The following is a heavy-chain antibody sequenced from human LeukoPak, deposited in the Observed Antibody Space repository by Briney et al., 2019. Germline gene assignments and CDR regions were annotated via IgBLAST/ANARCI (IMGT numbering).Heavy chain of an antibody. CDR2: IYYTGST. CDR3: VRSHHGGV. V-gene: IGHV4-59*01. J-gene: IGHJ6*04. D-gene: IGHD1-14*01. Sequence: KTSETLSLTCSVSGGSMSGFYWYWVRQPPGKGLEWIGYIYYTGSTKYNPSLESRVTILMDTSRNQFPLRLSSVTAADTAVYYCVRSHHGGVWGKGTTVTVSS. CDR1: GGSMSGFY.